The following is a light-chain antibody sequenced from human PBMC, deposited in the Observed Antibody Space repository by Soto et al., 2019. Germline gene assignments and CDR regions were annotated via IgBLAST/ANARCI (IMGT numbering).Light chain of an antibody. Sequence: QSALTQPASVSGSPGQSITISCTGTSSDVGGYHSVSWYQQHPGKAPKLMIYDVSNRPSGVSNRFSGSKSVNTASLTISGLQAEDEADYYCSSYTSSSTVVFCGGTKVTV. J-gene: IGLJ2*01. CDR1: SSDVGGYHS. CDR3: SSYTSSSTVV. V-gene: IGLV2-14*01. CDR2: DVS.